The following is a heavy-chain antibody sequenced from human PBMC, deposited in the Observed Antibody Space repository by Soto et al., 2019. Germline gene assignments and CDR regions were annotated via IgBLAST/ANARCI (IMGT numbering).Heavy chain of an antibody. V-gene: IGHV3-30*03. Sequence: QVQLVESGGGVVQPGRSLRLSCAASGFSFSSYGIQWVRQAPGKGLEWVAVISYDGSNKYYADSVKDRFTISSDNSKKTLYLQMNSLRADATAVYYCVAGQYFFDYCGQGTLVTVSS. CDR1: GFSFSSYG. CDR3: VAGQYFFDY. D-gene: IGHD6-19*01. CDR2: ISYDGSNK. J-gene: IGHJ4*02.